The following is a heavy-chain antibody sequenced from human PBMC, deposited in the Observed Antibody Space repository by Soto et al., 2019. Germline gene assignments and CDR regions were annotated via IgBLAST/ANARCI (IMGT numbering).Heavy chain of an antibody. CDR3: GKDPNGDFVGAFDF. CDR1: GFGFSSYA. Sequence: GGSLRLSCAASGFGFSSYAMSWVRQDPGKGPEWVSGISASGGNTYYADSVKGRSTISRDNSKNMLYLQMNNLRAEDTALYYCGKDPNGDFVGAFDFWGQGTMVTVSS. J-gene: IGHJ3*01. CDR2: ISASGGNT. V-gene: IGHV3-23*01. D-gene: IGHD4-17*01.